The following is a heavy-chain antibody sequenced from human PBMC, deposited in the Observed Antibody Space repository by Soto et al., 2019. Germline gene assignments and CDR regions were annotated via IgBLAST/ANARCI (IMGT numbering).Heavy chain of an antibody. V-gene: IGHV4-34*01. CDR2: IDHSGGT. CDR1: GGSFSGYY. CDR3: ARGLLGGAAN. D-gene: IGHD3-16*01. J-gene: IGHJ4*02. Sequence: QVQLQQWGAGLAKPSETLSLTCAVYGGSFSGYYWSWIRQPPGKGLEWIGEIDHSGGTNYNPSLKSRVTISVDTSKNPFSLKLTSVHATEKAVYYCARGLLGGAANWGQGTLVAVSS.